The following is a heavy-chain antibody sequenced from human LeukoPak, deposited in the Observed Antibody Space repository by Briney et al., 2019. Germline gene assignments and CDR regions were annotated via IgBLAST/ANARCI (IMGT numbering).Heavy chain of an antibody. J-gene: IGHJ6*02. CDR1: GYTFTGYY. V-gene: IGHV1-69*10. CDR2: INPILGIA. CDR3: ARDGGTFHYGMDV. D-gene: IGHD1-1*01. Sequence: ASVKVSCKASGYTFTGYYMHWVRQAPGQGLEWMGWINPILGIANYAQKFQGRVTITADKSTSTAYMELSSLRSEDTAVYYCARDGGTFHYGMDVWGQGTTVTVSS.